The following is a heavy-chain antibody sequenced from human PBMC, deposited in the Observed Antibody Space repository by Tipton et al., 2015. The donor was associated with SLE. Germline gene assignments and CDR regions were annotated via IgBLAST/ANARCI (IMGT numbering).Heavy chain of an antibody. CDR1: GFTFITYA. V-gene: IGHV3-30-3*01. J-gene: IGHJ4*02. Sequence: SLRLSCAASGFTFITYAMHWVRQAPGKGLEWVAVISYDGSTKYYADSVKGRFTISRDNSKNTVYLQMNSLRAEDTAVYYCARGDPVAGPFDCWGQGTLVTVSS. CDR3: ARGDPVAGPFDC. D-gene: IGHD6-19*01. CDR2: ISYDGSTK.